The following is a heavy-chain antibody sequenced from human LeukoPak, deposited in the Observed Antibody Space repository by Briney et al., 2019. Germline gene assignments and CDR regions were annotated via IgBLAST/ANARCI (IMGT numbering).Heavy chain of an antibody. Sequence: GGSLRLSCAASGFTVSSNYMSWVRQAPGKGLEWVSVIYSGGSTYYADSVKGRFTISRDNSKNTLYLQMNSLRAEDTAVYYCARDGDDSSGPPDYWGQGTLVTVSS. D-gene: IGHD3-22*01. V-gene: IGHV3-53*05. J-gene: IGHJ4*02. CDR2: IYSGGST. CDR3: ARDGDDSSGPPDY. CDR1: GFTVSSNY.